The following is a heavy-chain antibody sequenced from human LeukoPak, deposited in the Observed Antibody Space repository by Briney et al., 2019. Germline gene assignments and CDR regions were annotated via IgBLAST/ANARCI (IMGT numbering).Heavy chain of an antibody. J-gene: IGHJ4*02. Sequence: PSETLSLTCAVYGGSFSGYYWSLIRQPPGKGLEWIGEINHSGSTNYNPSLKSRVTISVDTSKNQFSLKLSSVTAADTAVYYCAVIRYFDSYWGQGTLVTVSS. V-gene: IGHV4-34*01. CDR2: INHSGST. CDR1: GGSFSGYY. D-gene: IGHD3-9*01. CDR3: AVIRYFDSY.